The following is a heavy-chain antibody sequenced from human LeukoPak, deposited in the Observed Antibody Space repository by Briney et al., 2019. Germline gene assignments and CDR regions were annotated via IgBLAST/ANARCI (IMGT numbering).Heavy chain of an antibody. Sequence: SETLSLTCTDSDGSIRSSNYYWGWIRQPPGKGLKWIGSIYYSGSTYYNPSLKSRVTISVDTSKNQFSLKLSSVTAADTAVYYCATSSSWYAFDYWGQGTLVTVSS. CDR3: ATSSSWYAFDY. D-gene: IGHD6-13*01. CDR1: DGSIRSSNYY. V-gene: IGHV4-39*07. J-gene: IGHJ4*02. CDR2: IYYSGST.